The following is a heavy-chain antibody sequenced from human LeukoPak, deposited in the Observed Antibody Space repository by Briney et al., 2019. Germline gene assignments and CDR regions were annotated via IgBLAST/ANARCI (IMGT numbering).Heavy chain of an antibody. Sequence: GGSLRLSCAASGFTFSVYWMSWVRQAPGKGLEWVANIKQDGSEKYYVDSVKGRFTISRDNAKNSLYLQMNSLRAEDTAVYYCARGFGYYDSSGYYMDVWGKGTTVTISS. D-gene: IGHD3-22*01. J-gene: IGHJ6*03. V-gene: IGHV3-7*01. CDR3: ARGFGYYDSSGYYMDV. CDR2: IKQDGSEK. CDR1: GFTFSVYW.